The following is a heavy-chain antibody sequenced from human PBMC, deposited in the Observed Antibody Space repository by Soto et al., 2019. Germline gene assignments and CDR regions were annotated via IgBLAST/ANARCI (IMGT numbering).Heavy chain of an antibody. CDR3: ARDVSQNSLYGMDV. V-gene: IGHV1-2*04. CDR2: INPNGGGT. J-gene: IGHJ6*02. CDR1: GYTFTGYY. Sequence: QVQLVQSGDEVKKPGASVKVSCKASGYTFTGYYMHWVRQAPGQGLEWMGWINPNGGGTNYAEKFQGWVTMTRDTSISTANMEQSRLKFEDTAVYYCARDVSQNSLYGMDVWGQGTTVTVSS.